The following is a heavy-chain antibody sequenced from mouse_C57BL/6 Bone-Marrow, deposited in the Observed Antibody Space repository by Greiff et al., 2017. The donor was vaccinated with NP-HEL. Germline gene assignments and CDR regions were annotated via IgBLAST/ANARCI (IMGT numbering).Heavy chain of an antibody. CDR3: ARFYYYGSGAWFAY. D-gene: IGHD1-1*01. J-gene: IGHJ3*01. CDR1: GYTFTSYW. Sequence: VQLQQPGAELVRPGTSVKLSCKASGYTFTSYWMHWVKQRPGQGLEWIGVIDPSDSYTNYNQKFKGKATLTVDTSSSTAYMQLSSLTSEDSAVYYCARFYYYGSGAWFAYWGQGTLVTVSA. V-gene: IGHV1-59*01. CDR2: IDPSDSYT.